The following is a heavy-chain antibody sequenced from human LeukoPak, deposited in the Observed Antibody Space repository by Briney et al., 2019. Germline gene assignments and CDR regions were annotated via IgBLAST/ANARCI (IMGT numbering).Heavy chain of an antibody. J-gene: IGHJ4*02. D-gene: IGHD6-13*01. CDR1: GFTFSAYA. CDR2: ISYDGSNK. Sequence: PGGSLRLSCAASGFTFSAYAMHWVRQAPGKGLEWVAVISYDGSNKYYAASVKGRFTISRDNSKTTVYLQMNSLRAEDTAVYYCAREVAAAGTAFDYWGQGTLVTVSS. CDR3: AREVAAAGTAFDY. V-gene: IGHV3-30-3*01.